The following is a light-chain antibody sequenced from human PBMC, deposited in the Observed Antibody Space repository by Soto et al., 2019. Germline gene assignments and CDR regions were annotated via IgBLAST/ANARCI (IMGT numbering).Light chain of an antibody. CDR2: VSS. J-gene: IGKJ2*01. V-gene: IGKV1-9*01. Sequence: DIQLTQSPSFLSASVEDRVTISCRASYDISSSLAWYQQEPGKPPKLLIYVSSTLQTEVPSRFTGSGSGRKFTLTISGLQFGDFATYFCQQLSHYPYTFGQGTKLEI. CDR3: QQLSHYPYT. CDR1: YDISSS.